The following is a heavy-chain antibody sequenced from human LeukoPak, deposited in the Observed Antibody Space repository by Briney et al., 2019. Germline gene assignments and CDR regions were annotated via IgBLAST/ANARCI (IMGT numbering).Heavy chain of an antibody. CDR1: GGSISSYY. V-gene: IGHV4-59*01. CDR3: ARQGYCTNGVCYAIFDY. CDR2: IYYSGST. Sequence: SETLSLTCTVSGGSISSYYWSWIRQPPGKGLEWIGYIYYSGSTNYNPSLKSRVTISVDTSKNQFSLKLGSVTAADTAVYYCARQGYCTNGVCYAIFDYWGQGTLVTVSS. J-gene: IGHJ4*02. D-gene: IGHD2-8*01.